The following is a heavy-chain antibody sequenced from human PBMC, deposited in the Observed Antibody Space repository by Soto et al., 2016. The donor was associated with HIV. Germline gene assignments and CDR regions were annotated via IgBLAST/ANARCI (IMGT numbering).Heavy chain of an antibody. Sequence: EVQLLESGGGLVQPGGSLRRSCAASGFTFSSYAMSWVRQAPGKGLEWVSAISGSGGSTYYADSVKGRFTISRDNSKNTLYLQMNSLRAEDTAVYYCAKISGYCSGGSCYRFDYWGQGTLVTVSS. V-gene: IGHV3-23*01. D-gene: IGHD2-15*01. CDR1: GFTFSSYA. CDR3: AKISGYCSGGSCYRFDY. CDR2: ISGSGGST. J-gene: IGHJ4*02.